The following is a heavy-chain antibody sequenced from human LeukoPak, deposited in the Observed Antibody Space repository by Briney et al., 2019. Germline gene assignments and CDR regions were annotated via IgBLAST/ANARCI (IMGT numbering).Heavy chain of an antibody. J-gene: IGHJ4*02. D-gene: IGHD6-19*01. CDR2: INPNSGGT. CDR1: GYTFSGYY. CDR3: AKVAVGDFPDN. V-gene: IGHV1-2*02. Sequence: ASVTVSCKASGYTFSGYYMHWVRQAPGQGLEWMGWINPNSGGTDYAQKFRGRVTMTRDTSISTAYMELNRLRSDDTAVYYCAKVAVGDFPDNWGQGTLVTVSS.